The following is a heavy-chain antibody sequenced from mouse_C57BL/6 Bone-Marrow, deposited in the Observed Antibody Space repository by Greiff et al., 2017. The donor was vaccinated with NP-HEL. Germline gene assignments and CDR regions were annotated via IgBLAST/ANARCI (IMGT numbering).Heavy chain of an antibody. Sequence: VKLQESGPELVKPGASVKISCKASGYAFSSSWMNWVKQRPGKGLEWIGRIYPGDGDTNYNGKFKGKATLTADKSSSTAYMQLSSLTSEDSAVYFCAKGDGYYENFDYWGQGTTLTVSS. D-gene: IGHD2-3*01. CDR1: GYAFSSSW. V-gene: IGHV1-82*01. CDR2: IYPGDGDT. CDR3: AKGDGYYENFDY. J-gene: IGHJ2*01.